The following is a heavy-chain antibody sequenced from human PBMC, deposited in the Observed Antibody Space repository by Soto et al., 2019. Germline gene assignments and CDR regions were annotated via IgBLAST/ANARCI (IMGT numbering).Heavy chain of an antibody. CDR3: ARVLYYGSGRYSPYGMDV. J-gene: IGHJ6*02. D-gene: IGHD3-10*01. CDR1: GVAFNNNG. V-gene: IGHV1-69*01. Sequence: QVQLVQSGAEVKKPGSSVKVSCKTSGVAFNNNGIGWVRQAPGHGLEWMGGVSPPFRTSNYARKFQGRISITADASTGTVNMELSSLTSEDTAQYYCARVLYYGSGRYSPYGMDVWGPGTTVTVSS. CDR2: VSPPFRTS.